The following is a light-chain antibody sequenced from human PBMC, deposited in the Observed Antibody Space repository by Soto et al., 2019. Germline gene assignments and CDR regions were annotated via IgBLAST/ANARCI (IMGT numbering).Light chain of an antibody. Sequence: QSVLTQPPSVSAAPGQKVTVSCSGSRSNIGNNAVAWYQHLPGTAPKLLIYDNDKRPSGISDRFSASKSGTSATLAITGLQTGDEADYSCETWDSSLSAGVFGGATKLTVL. V-gene: IGLV1-51*01. CDR3: ETWDSSLSAGV. CDR2: DND. J-gene: IGLJ3*02. CDR1: RSNIGNNA.